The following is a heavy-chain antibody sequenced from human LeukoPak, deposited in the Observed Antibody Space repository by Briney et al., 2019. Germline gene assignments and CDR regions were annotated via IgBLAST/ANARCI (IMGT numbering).Heavy chain of an antibody. J-gene: IGHJ6*03. CDR2: INPSGGST. D-gene: IGHD3-10*01. V-gene: IGHV1-46*01. CDR1: GYTFTSYY. Sequence: ASLKVSCKASGYTFTSYYMHSMRQAPGQGLEWMGIINPSGGSTSYAQKFQGRVTMNRDTSTSTVYMEVSSLRSEDTAVYYCARSSAPSYYYMDVWGKGTTVTISS. CDR3: ARSSAPSYYYMDV.